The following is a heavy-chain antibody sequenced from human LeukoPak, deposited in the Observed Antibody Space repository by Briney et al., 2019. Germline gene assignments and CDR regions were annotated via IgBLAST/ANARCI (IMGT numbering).Heavy chain of an antibody. Sequence: SETLSLTCTVSGYSIRSDYYWGWIRQSPGKGLEWIGSIHHSGSTYYNPSLKSRVTISVDTSKNQFSLKLSSVTAADTAVYYCARGPWGTNFDYWGQGTLVTVSS. J-gene: IGHJ4*02. CDR1: GYSIRSDYY. V-gene: IGHV4-38-2*02. CDR2: IHHSGST. D-gene: IGHD3-16*01. CDR3: ARGPWGTNFDY.